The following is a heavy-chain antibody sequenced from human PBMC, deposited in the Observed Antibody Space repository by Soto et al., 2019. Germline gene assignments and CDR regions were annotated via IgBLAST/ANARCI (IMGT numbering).Heavy chain of an antibody. D-gene: IGHD3-22*01. CDR2: IHHSGNT. J-gene: IGHJ4*02. CDR3: GAYDSKAFFDDY. Sequence: SETLSLTCSVSSGSISTGDYSWTWIRQPPGKGLEWIGYIHHSGNTFLNPSLKSRVTISVDRSKNQFSLKLTSVTAADTAMYYCGAYDSKAFFDDYWGQGILVTVSS. V-gene: IGHV4-30-2*01. CDR1: SGSISTGDYS.